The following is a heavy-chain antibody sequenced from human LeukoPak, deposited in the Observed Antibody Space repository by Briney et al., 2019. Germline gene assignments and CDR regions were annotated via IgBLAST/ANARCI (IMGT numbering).Heavy chain of an antibody. CDR2: IYYSGST. V-gene: IGHV4-61*01. Sequence: SETLSLTCTVSGGSVSSGSYYWSWIRQRPGKGLEWIGYIYYSGSTNYNPSLKSRVTISVDTSKSQFSLKLSSVTAADTAVYYCASSGYDLSGFDYWGQGTLVTVSS. CDR1: GGSVSSGSYY. D-gene: IGHD5-12*01. J-gene: IGHJ4*02. CDR3: ASSGYDLSGFDY.